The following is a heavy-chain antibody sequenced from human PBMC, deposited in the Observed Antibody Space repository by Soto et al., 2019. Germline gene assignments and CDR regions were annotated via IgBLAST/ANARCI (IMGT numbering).Heavy chain of an antibody. J-gene: IGHJ4*02. CDR1: GFTFSSYS. V-gene: IGHV3-21*01. Sequence: GGSLRLSCAASGFTFSSYSMNWVRQAPGKGLEWVSSISSSSSYIYYADSVKGRFTISRDNAKNSLYLQMNSLRAEDTAVYYCARGAGPETTGLYWGQGTLVTV. CDR3: ARGAGPETTGLY. D-gene: IGHD4-17*01. CDR2: ISSSSSYI.